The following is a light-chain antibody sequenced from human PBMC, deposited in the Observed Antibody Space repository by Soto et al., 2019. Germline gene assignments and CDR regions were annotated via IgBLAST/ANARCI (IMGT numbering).Light chain of an antibody. Sequence: DVQMAHSPSSLSASVGDRVTITCLASQSISIYFNWYQQKPGKAPKLLIYAASSLQSGVPSRFSGSGSGTDFTLTISSLQPEDFATYYCQQSYSTPPTFGKGTNVDIK. CDR2: AAS. V-gene: IGKV1-39*01. CDR1: QSISIY. J-gene: IGKJ1*01. CDR3: QQSYSTPPT.